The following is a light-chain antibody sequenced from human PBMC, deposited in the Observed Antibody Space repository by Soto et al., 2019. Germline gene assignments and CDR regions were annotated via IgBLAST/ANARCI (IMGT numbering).Light chain of an antibody. CDR3: QQYHTYWT. Sequence: DIQMTQSPSTLSGSVGDRVTITCRASQSIDGWLAWYQQKPGKAPRLLIYRASDLESGVPSRFRGSGSGTEFSLTISSLQPDDFATYYCQQYHTYWTFGQGTKVDIK. CDR1: QSIDGW. CDR2: RAS. J-gene: IGKJ1*01. V-gene: IGKV1-5*03.